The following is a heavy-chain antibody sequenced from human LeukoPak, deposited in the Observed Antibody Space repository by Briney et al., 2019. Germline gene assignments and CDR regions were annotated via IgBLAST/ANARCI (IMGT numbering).Heavy chain of an antibody. D-gene: IGHD2-2*01. Sequence: PGGSLRLSWAASGFTFSSYGMHWFRQAPGKGLEWVAVISYDGSNKYYADSVKGRFTISRDNSKNTLYLQMNSLRAEDTAVYYCAKDEGYCSSTSCYATLDYWGQGTLVTVSS. V-gene: IGHV3-30*18. CDR3: AKDEGYCSSTSCYATLDY. J-gene: IGHJ4*02. CDR2: ISYDGSNK. CDR1: GFTFSSYG.